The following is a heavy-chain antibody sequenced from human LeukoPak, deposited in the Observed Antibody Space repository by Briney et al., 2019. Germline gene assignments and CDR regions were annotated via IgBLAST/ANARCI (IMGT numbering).Heavy chain of an antibody. CDR2: IYYSGST. D-gene: IGHD3-3*01. J-gene: IGHJ4*02. Sequence: PSETLSLTCTVSGGSISSSSDYWGWIRQPPGKGLEWIGSIYYSGSTYYNPSLKSRVTISVDTSKNQFSLKLSSVTAADTAVYYCAIEDYDFWSGYSYYFDYWGQGTLVTVSS. CDR3: AIEDYDFWSGYSYYFDY. V-gene: IGHV4-39*01. CDR1: GGSISSSSDY.